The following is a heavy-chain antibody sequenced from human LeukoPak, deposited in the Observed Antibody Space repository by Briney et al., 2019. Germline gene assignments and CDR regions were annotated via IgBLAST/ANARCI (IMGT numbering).Heavy chain of an antibody. CDR3: ARERGDYYDSSGYPDAFDI. CDR2: ISAYNGNT. Sequence: ASVKVSCKASGYTFTSYGISWVRQAPGQGLEWMGWISAYNGNTNYAQKLQGRVTMTTDTSTSTAYMELRSLRSDDTAVYYCARERGDYYDSSGYPDAFDIWGQGTMVTVSS. CDR1: GYTFTSYG. V-gene: IGHV1-18*01. J-gene: IGHJ3*02. D-gene: IGHD3-22*01.